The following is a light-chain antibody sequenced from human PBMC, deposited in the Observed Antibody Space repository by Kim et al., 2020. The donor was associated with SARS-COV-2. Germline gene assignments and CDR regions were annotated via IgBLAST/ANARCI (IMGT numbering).Light chain of an antibody. Sequence: VSPGESATLSCRASESVTTNLAWYQQKPGQTPRLLIYDASTRATGVPARFSGSGSGTEFTLTISSLQSEDFAVYYCLQYNNWPRTFGHGTKVDIK. CDR3: LQYNNWPRT. J-gene: IGKJ1*01. CDR2: DAS. CDR1: ESVTTN. V-gene: IGKV3-15*01.